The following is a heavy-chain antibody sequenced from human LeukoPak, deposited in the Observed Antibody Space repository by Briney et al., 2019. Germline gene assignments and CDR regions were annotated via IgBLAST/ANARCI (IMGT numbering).Heavy chain of an antibody. Sequence: GGSLRLSCAASGFTFSSYAMSWARQAPGKGLEWVSAISGSGRSTYYADSVKGRFTISRDNSKNTLYLQMNSLRAEDTAIYYCAKDQGFGDPPSDYWGQGTLVTVSS. J-gene: IGHJ4*02. D-gene: IGHD3-10*01. CDR1: GFTFSSYA. CDR3: AKDQGFGDPPSDY. V-gene: IGHV3-23*01. CDR2: ISGSGRST.